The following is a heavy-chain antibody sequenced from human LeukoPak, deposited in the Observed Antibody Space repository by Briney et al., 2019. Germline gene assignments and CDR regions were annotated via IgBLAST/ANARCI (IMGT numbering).Heavy chain of an antibody. Sequence: GGSLRLSCAASGFTVSSNYMNWIRQAPGKGLEWVSVIYSSGSTYYADSVKGRFTISRDNSKNTLYLQMNSLRAEDTAVYYCARDLYGVSHDYWGQGTLVTVSS. CDR2: IYSSGST. J-gene: IGHJ4*02. CDR3: ARDLYGVSHDY. V-gene: IGHV3-53*01. CDR1: GFTVSSNY. D-gene: IGHD4-17*01.